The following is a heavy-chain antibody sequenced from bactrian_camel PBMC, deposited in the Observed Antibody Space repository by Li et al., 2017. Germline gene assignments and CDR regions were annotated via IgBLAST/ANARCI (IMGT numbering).Heavy chain of an antibody. Sequence: HVQLVESGGGSVQAGGSLRLSCVASGYTVNVNCMGWFRQAPGKEREGVAAISTRGGWTFYADSVKGRFTISRDNAKNTLYLQMNSLKPEDTAMHFCAADDILVASRKGYTLSPNEYRYWGQGTQVTVS. D-gene: IGHD5*01. CDR1: GYTVNVNC. CDR2: ISTRGGWT. J-gene: IGHJ4*01. CDR3: AADDILVASRKGYTLSPNEYRY. V-gene: IGHV3S54*01.